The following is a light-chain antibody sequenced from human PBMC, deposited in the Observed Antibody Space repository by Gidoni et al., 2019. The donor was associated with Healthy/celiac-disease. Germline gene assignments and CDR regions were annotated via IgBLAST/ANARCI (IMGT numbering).Light chain of an antibody. Sequence: DIQMTQSPSSLSASVGDRVTITCQASPDISNYLNWYQQKPGKAPKLLIYDSSNLETGVPSRFSGSGSGTDFTFTISSLQPEDIATYYCQHYDNLPLPFGQGTKVEIK. V-gene: IGKV1-33*01. J-gene: IGKJ1*01. CDR3: QHYDNLPLP. CDR1: PDISNY. CDR2: DSS.